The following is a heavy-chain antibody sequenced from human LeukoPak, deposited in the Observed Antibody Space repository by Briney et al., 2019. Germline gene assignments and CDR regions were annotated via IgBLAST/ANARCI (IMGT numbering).Heavy chain of an antibody. Sequence: PSETLSLTCTVSGGSISSSSYYWGWIRQPPGKGLEWIGSIYYSGSTYYNPSLKSRVTISVDTSKNQFSLKLSSVTAADTAVYYCARSGYSSSWYHPTFDYWGQGTLVTVSS. V-gene: IGHV4-39*07. CDR1: GGSISSSSYY. CDR2: IYYSGST. CDR3: ARSGYSSSWYHPTFDY. J-gene: IGHJ4*02. D-gene: IGHD6-13*01.